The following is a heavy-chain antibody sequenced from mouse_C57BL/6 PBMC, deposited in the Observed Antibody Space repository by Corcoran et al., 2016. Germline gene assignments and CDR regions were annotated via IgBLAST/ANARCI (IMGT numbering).Heavy chain of an antibody. D-gene: IGHD2-4*01. CDR3: ARSEDYDEFAY. CDR1: GYAFSSYW. J-gene: IGHJ3*01. V-gene: IGHV1-80*01. CDR2: IYPGDGDT. Sequence: QVQLQQSGAELVKPGASVKISCKASGYAFSSYWMNWVKQRPGNGLEWIGQIYPGDGDTNYNGKFKGKATLTADKSSSTAYMQLSSLTSEDSAVYFCARSEDYDEFAYWGQGTLVTVSA.